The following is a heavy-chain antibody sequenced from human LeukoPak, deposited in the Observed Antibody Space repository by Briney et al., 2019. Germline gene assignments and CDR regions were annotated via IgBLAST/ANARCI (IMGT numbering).Heavy chain of an antibody. J-gene: IGHJ3*02. CDR2: ISYDGSKK. V-gene: IGHV3-30*04. CDR1: GLTFNNYA. CDR3: ARVRRNQYSLRAAGAFDI. D-gene: IGHD2-21*01. Sequence: GGSPRLSCAASGLTFNNYATHWVRQAPGKGLECVAAISYDGSKKYYADSMKGRFTISRDNTQNTLYLQMNSLQPEDTAVYYCARVRRNQYSLRAAGAFDIWGQGTRVTVSS.